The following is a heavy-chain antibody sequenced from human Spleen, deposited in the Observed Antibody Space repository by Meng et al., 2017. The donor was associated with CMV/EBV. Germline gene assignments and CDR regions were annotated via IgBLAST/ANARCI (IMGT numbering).Heavy chain of an antibody. V-gene: IGHV3-21*01. J-gene: IGHJ6*02. CDR3: ARGKDFYYYYGMDV. D-gene: IGHD3-3*01. CDR2: ISSTSTYI. Sequence: GESLKISCAASGFTFGGYCMNWVRQAPGKGLEWVSSISSTSTYIYYADSVRGRFTISRDNAKNTLYLQMNSLRAEDTAVYYCARGKDFYYYYGMDVWGQGTTVTVSS. CDR1: GFTFGGYC.